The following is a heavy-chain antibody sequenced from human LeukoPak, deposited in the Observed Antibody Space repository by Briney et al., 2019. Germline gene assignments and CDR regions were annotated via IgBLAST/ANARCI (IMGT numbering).Heavy chain of an antibody. CDR1: GYTFTSFG. CDR2: ISPYNVNT. J-gene: IGHJ4*02. V-gene: IGHV1-18*01. Sequence: ASVKVSCKASGYTFTSFGISWVRQAPGQGLEWMGWISPYNVNTNYSQNLQGRVTMTTDTSTSTAYMELRSLRSDDTAMYFCARERRVYSYGSFIGDYWGQGTLVTVSS. D-gene: IGHD5-18*01. CDR3: ARERRVYSYGSFIGDY.